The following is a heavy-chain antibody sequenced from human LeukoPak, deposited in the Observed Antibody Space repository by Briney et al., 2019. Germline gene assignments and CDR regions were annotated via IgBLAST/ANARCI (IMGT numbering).Heavy chain of an antibody. V-gene: IGHV3-23*01. J-gene: IGHJ4*02. CDR3: VKRWAYSSWYYFDC. D-gene: IGHD6-13*01. CDR2: ISGNGGTT. Sequence: GGSLRLSCAASGFTFSSYAMSWVRQAPGKGLEWVSTISGNGGTTHSADSVKGRFTISIDNSKNTLYLQINSLRAEDTAVYYCVKRWAYSSWYYFDCWGQGTLVTVSS. CDR1: GFTFSSYA.